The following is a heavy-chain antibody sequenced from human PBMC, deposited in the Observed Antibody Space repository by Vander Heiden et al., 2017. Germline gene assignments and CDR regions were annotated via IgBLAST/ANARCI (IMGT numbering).Heavy chain of an antibody. J-gene: IGHJ4*02. CDR1: GFTFSSYS. D-gene: IGHD1-26*01. CDR2: ISSSSSYI. Sequence: EVQLVESGGGLVKPGRSLRLSCAASGFTFSSYSMNWVRQAPGKGLEWVSSISSSSSYIYYADSVKGRFTISRDNAKNSLYLQMNSLRAEDTAVYYCARDRLELLVHDYWGQGTLVTVSS. CDR3: ARDRLELLVHDY. V-gene: IGHV3-21*01.